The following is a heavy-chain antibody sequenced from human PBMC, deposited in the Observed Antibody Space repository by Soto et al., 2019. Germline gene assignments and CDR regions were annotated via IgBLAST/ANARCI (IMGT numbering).Heavy chain of an antibody. CDR3: ARGKLELQTYYGMEV. CDR2: IWYDGSNK. V-gene: IGHV3-33*01. D-gene: IGHD1-7*01. Sequence: GGSLRLSCAASGFTFSSYGMHWVRQAPGKGLEWVAVIWYDGSNKYYADSVKGRFTISRDNSKNTLYLQMNSLRAEDTAVYYCARGKLELQTYYGMEVWGQGTTVTVSS. CDR1: GFTFSSYG. J-gene: IGHJ6*02.